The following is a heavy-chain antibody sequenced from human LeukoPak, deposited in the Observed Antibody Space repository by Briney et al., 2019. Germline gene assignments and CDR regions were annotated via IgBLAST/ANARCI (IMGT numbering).Heavy chain of an antibody. D-gene: IGHD3-10*01. Sequence: ASVKVSCKASGYTFTSYYMHWVGQAPGQGLEGMGVINPSGGSTSYAQKFQGRVTMPRDTSTSTVYMELSSLRSEDTAVYYCAAAGWFGELSDYWGQGTLVTVSS. V-gene: IGHV1-46*01. J-gene: IGHJ4*02. CDR3: AAAGWFGELSDY. CDR2: INPSGGST. CDR1: GYTFTSYY.